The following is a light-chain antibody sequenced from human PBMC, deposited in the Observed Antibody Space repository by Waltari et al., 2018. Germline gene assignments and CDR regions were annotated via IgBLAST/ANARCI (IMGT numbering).Light chain of an antibody. Sequence: QPVLTQPPSASGTPGQRVTISCSGRHSNIGDNTVKWYQQLPGTAPILLIYSDNRRFSRFPDLFSASKSGTSASLAISGLQSEDDADYYCSIWDDSLSGVLFGEGTKLTVV. CDR1: HSNIGDNT. CDR3: SIWDDSLSGVL. J-gene: IGLJ2*01. CDR2: SDN. V-gene: IGLV1-44*01.